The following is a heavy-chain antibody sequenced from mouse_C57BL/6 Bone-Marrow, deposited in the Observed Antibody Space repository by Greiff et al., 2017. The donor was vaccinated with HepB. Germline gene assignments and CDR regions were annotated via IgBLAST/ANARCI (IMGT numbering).Heavy chain of an antibody. J-gene: IGHJ2*01. CDR3: ARSDYYGSSSPFFDY. D-gene: IGHD1-1*01. CDR2: IYPRSGNT. V-gene: IGHV1-81*01. CDR1: GYTFTSYG. Sequence: QVQLQQSGAELARPGASVKLSCKASGYTFTSYGISWVKQRTGQGLEWIGEIYPRSGNTYYNEKFKGKATLTADKSSSTAYMELRSLTSEDSAVYFCARSDYYGSSSPFFDYWGQGTTLTVSS.